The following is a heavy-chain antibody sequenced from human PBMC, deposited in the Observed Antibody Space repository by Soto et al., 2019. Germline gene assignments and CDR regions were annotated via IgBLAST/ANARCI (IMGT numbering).Heavy chain of an antibody. CDR1: GYTFTSYY. D-gene: IGHD2-15*01. CDR2: INPSGGST. J-gene: IGHJ6*03. CDR3: ARDRTLQCSGGSCRPIYYYYYMDV. Sequence: ASVKVSCKASGYTFTSYYMHWVRQAPGQGLEWMGIINPSGGSTSYAQKFQGRVTMTRDTSTSTVYMELSSLRSEDTAVYYCARDRTLQCSGGSCRPIYYYYYMDVWGKGTTVTVSS. V-gene: IGHV1-46*03.